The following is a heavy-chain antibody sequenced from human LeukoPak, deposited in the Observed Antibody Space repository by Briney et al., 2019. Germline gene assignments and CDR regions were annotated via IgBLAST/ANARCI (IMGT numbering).Heavy chain of an antibody. CDR3: ARDGPGYCSPTSCSDNWFDP. J-gene: IGHJ5*02. Sequence: ASVKVSCKASGYTFTDNYIHWVRQAPGQGLEWMGRINPKTGGTNYAQKFRGRVTMTTDTSISTAYMDLSSLRSDDTAVYICARDGPGYCSPTSCSDNWFDPWGQGALVTVSS. CDR2: INPKTGGT. D-gene: IGHD2-2*01. CDR1: GYTFTDNY. V-gene: IGHV1-2*06.